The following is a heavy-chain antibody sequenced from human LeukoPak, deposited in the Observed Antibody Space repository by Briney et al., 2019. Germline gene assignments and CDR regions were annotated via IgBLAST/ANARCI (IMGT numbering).Heavy chain of an antibody. D-gene: IGHD6-19*01. CDR2: INHSGST. J-gene: IGHJ5*02. CDR1: GGSFSGYY. Sequence: PSETLSLTCAVYGGSFSGYYWSWIRQPPGKGLEWIGEINHSGSTNYDPSLKSRVTISVDTSKNQFSLKLSSVTAADTAAYYCARVAVAGYYNWFDPWGQGTLVTVSS. V-gene: IGHV4-34*01. CDR3: ARVAVAGYYNWFDP.